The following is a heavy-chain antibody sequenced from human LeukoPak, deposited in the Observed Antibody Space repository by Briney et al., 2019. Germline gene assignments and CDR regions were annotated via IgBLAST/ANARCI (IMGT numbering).Heavy chain of an antibody. Sequence: GGSLRLSCAASGFTFSSYEMNWVRQAPGKGLEWISYITGSGDTIYYADSVKGRFTISRDNAKNSLYLQMNSLRADDTAVYYCARERTTIVSGTTIGAYWGQGTLVTVSS. J-gene: IGHJ4*02. CDR1: GFTFSSYE. D-gene: IGHD2/OR15-2a*01. V-gene: IGHV3-48*03. CDR3: ARERTTIVSGTTIGAY. CDR2: ITGSGDTI.